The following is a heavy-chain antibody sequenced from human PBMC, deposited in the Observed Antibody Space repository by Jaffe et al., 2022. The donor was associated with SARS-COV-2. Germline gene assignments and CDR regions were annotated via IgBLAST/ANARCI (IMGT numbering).Heavy chain of an antibody. D-gene: IGHD2-15*01. V-gene: IGHV4-34*02. Sequence: QVQLQQWGAGLLKPSETLALTCAVYGGSFSVDYWSWIRQPPGKGLEWIGEINHGGSTDYNPSLKSRVTISLDTSKNQFSLKLSSVTAADTAVYYCARTVYPAIVSRDLPFDVWGQGTMVTVSS. J-gene: IGHJ3*01. CDR3: ARTVYPAIVSRDLPFDV. CDR2: INHGGST. CDR1: GGSFSVDY.